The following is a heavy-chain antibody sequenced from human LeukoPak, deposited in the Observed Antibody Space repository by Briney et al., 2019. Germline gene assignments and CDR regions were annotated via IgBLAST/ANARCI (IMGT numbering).Heavy chain of an antibody. Sequence: SETLSLTCTVSSGSISSTSYYWGWIRQPPGNGLEWIGNIYYSGSTYYNPSLKSRVTISVDTSKNQFSLKLSSVTAADTAVYYCARLRQDSGYPYYFDYWGQGTRVTVSS. D-gene: IGHD5-12*01. CDR3: ARLRQDSGYPYYFDY. J-gene: IGHJ4*02. CDR2: IYYSGST. V-gene: IGHV4-39*01. CDR1: SGSISSTSYY.